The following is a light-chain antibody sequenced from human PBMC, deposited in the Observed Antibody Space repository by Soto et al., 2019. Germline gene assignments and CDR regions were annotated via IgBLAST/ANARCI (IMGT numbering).Light chain of an antibody. CDR1: GSNIGTNT. CDR3: AAWDGSLNNVL. V-gene: IGLV1-44*01. CDR2: GDN. J-gene: IGLJ2*01. Sequence: QSVLTQPPSASGTPGQRVTISCSGGGSNIGTNTVNWYRQLPGTAPRLVIFGDNQRPSGVPARFSGSTSGTSASLAISGLQSEDEAAYYCAAWDGSLNNVLFGGGTKLTVL.